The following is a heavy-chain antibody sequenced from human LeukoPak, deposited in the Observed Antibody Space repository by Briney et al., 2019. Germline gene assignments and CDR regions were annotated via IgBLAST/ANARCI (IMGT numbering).Heavy chain of an antibody. D-gene: IGHD3-16*01. Sequence: GGSLRLSCAASGFTFSSYAMSWVRQAPGKGLEWVSSILDSGYSTYYANSVKGRFTISRDNSNNTLYLQMNSLRAEDTAVYYCAKLGGHPLHNYYVGVWGKGTTVAVSS. CDR1: GFTFSSYA. J-gene: IGHJ6*03. CDR2: ILDSGYST. CDR3: AKLGGHPLHNYYVGV. V-gene: IGHV3-23*01.